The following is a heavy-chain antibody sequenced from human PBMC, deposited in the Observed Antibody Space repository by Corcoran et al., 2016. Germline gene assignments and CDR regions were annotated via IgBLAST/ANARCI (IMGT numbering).Heavy chain of an antibody. D-gene: IGHD3-10*01. CDR3: ARGRSRAMVRGVIMPDGMDV. V-gene: IGHV4-34*01. J-gene: IGHJ6*02. CDR2: INHRGST. CDR1: GGSFSGYY. Sequence: QVQLQQWGAGLLKPSETLSLTCAVYGGSFSGYYWSWIRQPPGKGLEWIGEINHRGSTNYNPSLKSRVTISVDTSKNQFSLKLSSVTAADTAVYYCARGRSRAMVRGVIMPDGMDVWGQGPRSPSP.